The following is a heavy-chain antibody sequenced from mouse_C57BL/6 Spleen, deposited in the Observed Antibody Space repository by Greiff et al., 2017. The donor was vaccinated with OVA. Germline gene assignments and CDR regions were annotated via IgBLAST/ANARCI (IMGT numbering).Heavy chain of an antibody. D-gene: IGHD1-1*01. Sequence: QVQLKQSGPELVKPGASVKISCKASGYAFSSSWMNWVKQRPGKGLEWIGRIYPGDGDTNYNGKFKGKATLTADKSTSTAYMQLSSLTSEDSAVYFCARAYLLLRYQWGAMDYWGQGTSVTVSS. V-gene: IGHV1-82*01. J-gene: IGHJ4*01. CDR2: IYPGDGDT. CDR1: GYAFSSSW. CDR3: ARAYLLLRYQWGAMDY.